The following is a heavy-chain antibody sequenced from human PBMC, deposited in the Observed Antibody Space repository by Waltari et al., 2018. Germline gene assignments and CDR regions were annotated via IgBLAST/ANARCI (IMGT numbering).Heavy chain of an antibody. D-gene: IGHD3-22*01. Sequence: QVQLVQSGAEVKKPGSSVKVSCKASGGIFSSYAISWVRQAPGQGLEWMGRIIPILGIANYAQKFQGRVTITADESTSTAYMELSSLRSEDTAVYYCAREYDSSGYYLSYYGMDVWGQGTTVTVSS. CDR1: GGIFSSYA. CDR3: AREYDSSGYYLSYYGMDV. CDR2: IIPILGIA. J-gene: IGHJ6*02. V-gene: IGHV1-69*04.